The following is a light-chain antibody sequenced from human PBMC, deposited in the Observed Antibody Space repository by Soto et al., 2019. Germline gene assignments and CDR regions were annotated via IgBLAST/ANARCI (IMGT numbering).Light chain of an antibody. Sequence: QSALTQPASVSGSPGQSITISCTGTSSDVGGYNYVSWYQQHPGKAPKLMIYDVSNRPSGVSNRFSGSKSGNTASLTISGLQAEDEADYYCSLYTSISTLLYVFGTGTKVTVL. V-gene: IGLV2-14*01. CDR1: SSDVGGYNY. CDR3: SLYTSISTLLYV. J-gene: IGLJ1*01. CDR2: DVS.